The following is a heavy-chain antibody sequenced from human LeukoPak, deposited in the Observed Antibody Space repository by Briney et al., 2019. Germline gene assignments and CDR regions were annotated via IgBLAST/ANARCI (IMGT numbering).Heavy chain of an antibody. CDR2: ISAYNGNT. CDR3: ARVRYSSSWYVIKYYYYGMDV. Sequence: EASVKVSCKASGYTFTSYDISWVRQAPGQGLEWMGWISAYNGNTNYAQKLQGRVTMTTDTSTSTAYMELRSLRSDDTAVYYCARVRYSSSWYVIKYYYYGMDVWGQGTTVTVSS. J-gene: IGHJ6*02. D-gene: IGHD6-13*01. CDR1: GYTFTSYD. V-gene: IGHV1-18*01.